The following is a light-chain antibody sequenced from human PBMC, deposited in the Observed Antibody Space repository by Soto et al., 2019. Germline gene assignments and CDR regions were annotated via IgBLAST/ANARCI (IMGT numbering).Light chain of an antibody. Sequence: QSALTQPASVSGSPGQSITISCTGTSSDVGGYDYVSWYQLHPGKAPKLMVFEVNNRLSGVSYRFSGSKSGNTASLTISGLQAEDEADYFCSSYSISTAYLFGTGTKLTV. J-gene: IGLJ1*01. CDR1: SSDVGGYDY. CDR2: EVN. CDR3: SSYSISTAYL. V-gene: IGLV2-14*01.